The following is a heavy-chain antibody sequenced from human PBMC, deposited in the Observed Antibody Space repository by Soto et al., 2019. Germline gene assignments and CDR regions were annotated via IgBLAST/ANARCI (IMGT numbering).Heavy chain of an antibody. Sequence: VQLVESGGGVVQPGWSLRLSCAASGFSISDYGMEWVRQAPGKGLAWVALISYDGSNTYYADSVKGRFTISRDNSTDTLFLQMTGLRREDTAVYYCAKGAGDRLSLGMDVWGQGTTVTVSS. D-gene: IGHD1-26*01. CDR1: GFSISDYG. J-gene: IGHJ6*02. CDR2: ISYDGSNT. CDR3: AKGAGDRLSLGMDV. V-gene: IGHV3-30*18.